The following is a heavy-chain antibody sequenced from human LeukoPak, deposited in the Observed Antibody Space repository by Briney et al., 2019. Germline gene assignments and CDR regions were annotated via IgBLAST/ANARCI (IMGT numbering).Heavy chain of an antibody. Sequence: PSETLSLTCAVSGGSISSSNWWSWVRQPPGKGLEWIGEIYHSGSTNYNPSLKSRVTMSVDKSKNQFSLKLSSVTAADTAVYYCARGSEYDYGSGSYDFDYWGQGTLVTVSS. J-gene: IGHJ4*02. V-gene: IGHV4-4*02. CDR2: IYHSGST. D-gene: IGHD3-10*01. CDR3: ARGSEYDYGSGSYDFDY. CDR1: GGSISSSNW.